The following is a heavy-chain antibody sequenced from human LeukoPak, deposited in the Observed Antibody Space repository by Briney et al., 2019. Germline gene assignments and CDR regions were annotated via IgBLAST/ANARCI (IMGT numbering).Heavy chain of an antibody. J-gene: IGHJ4*02. CDR3: ARHSSLAHFDH. V-gene: IGHV4-59*01. Sequence: SETLSLTCTVSGDSISSYYCSWIRQPPGRGLEWIGYIYYSGTTNYNPSLKSRVTIAVDTSKNQFSLKLSSVTAADTAVYYCARHSSLAHFDHWGQGSLVTVSS. CDR1: GDSISSYY. CDR2: IYYSGTT.